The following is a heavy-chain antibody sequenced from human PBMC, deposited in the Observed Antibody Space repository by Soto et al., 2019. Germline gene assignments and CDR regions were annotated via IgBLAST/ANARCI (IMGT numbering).Heavy chain of an antibody. V-gene: IGHV1-69*08. CDR1: GDTFSTYT. Sequence: QVQLVQSGAEVKPGSSVRVSCKASGDTFSTYTISWVRQAPGQGFEWLGRSIPILDVANYAQSFQGRVTITADKSTSTAYMELNSLRSEDTAVYYCARDSGNQLLIDYWGQGTLVTVSS. D-gene: IGHD2-2*01. CDR2: SIPILDVA. J-gene: IGHJ4*02. CDR3: ARDSGNQLLIDY.